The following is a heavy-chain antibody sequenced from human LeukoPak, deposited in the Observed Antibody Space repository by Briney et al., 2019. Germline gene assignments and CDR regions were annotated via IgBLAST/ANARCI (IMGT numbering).Heavy chain of an antibody. CDR1: GFTVSSNY. CDR3: ARVNLDSSSWYYFDY. J-gene: IGHJ4*02. V-gene: IGHV3-66*01. Sequence: PGGSLRLSCAASGFTVSSNYMSWVRQAPGKGLEWVSVIYSGGSTYYADSVKGRFTISRDNSKNTLYLQVNSLRAEDTAVYYCARVNLDSSSWYYFDYWGQGTLVTASS. D-gene: IGHD6-13*01. CDR2: IYSGGST.